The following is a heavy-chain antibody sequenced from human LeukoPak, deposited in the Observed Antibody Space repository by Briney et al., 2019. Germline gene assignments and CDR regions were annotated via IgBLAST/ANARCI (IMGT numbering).Heavy chain of an antibody. CDR2: IYTSGST. CDR3: ARHPRLGVVPMRIRNWYFDL. D-gene: IGHD3-3*01. V-gene: IGHV4-59*10. J-gene: IGHJ2*01. CDR1: GGSFSSYY. Sequence: SETLSLTCAVYGGSFSSYYWSWIRQPAGKGLEWIGRIYTSGSTNYNPSLKSRVTISVDTSKNQFSLKLSSVTAADTAVYYCARHPRLGVVPMRIRNWYFDLWGRGTLVTVSS.